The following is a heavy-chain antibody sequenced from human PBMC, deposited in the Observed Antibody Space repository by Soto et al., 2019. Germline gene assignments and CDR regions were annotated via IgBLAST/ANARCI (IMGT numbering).Heavy chain of an antibody. CDR3: ATGGDSSGSYFDY. CDR1: GFTFSSYG. J-gene: IGHJ4*02. V-gene: IGHV3-33*01. D-gene: IGHD3-22*01. Sequence: QAQLVEYGGGVVQPGRSLRLSCAASGFTFSSYGRHWVRKAPGKGLEWVASVWYDGSNKYYVDSVKGRFTISRDNSKNTLYLQMNSLRAEDTAVYYCATGGDSSGSYFDYWGQGTLVAVSS. CDR2: VWYDGSNK.